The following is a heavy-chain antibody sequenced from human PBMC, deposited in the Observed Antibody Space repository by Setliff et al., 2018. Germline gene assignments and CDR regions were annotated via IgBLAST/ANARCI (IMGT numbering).Heavy chain of an antibody. Sequence: ASVKVSCKASGYTFTRYAMHWVRQAPGQRLEWMGWINAGNGNTKYSQKFQGRVTITRDTSESTAYMELSSLRSEDTAVYYCARSPPTSTYYDFWSGYSYYFDYWGQGTLVTVSS. J-gene: IGHJ4*02. V-gene: IGHV1-3*01. CDR2: INAGNGNT. CDR1: GYTFTRYA. CDR3: ARSPPTSTYYDFWSGYSYYFDY. D-gene: IGHD3-3*01.